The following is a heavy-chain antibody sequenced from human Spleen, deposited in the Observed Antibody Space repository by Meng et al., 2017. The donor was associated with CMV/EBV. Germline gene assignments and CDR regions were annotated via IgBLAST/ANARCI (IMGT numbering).Heavy chain of an antibody. D-gene: IGHD3-3*01. Sequence: FSSYYMHWVRQATGQGLEWMGIINPSGGSTSYAQKCQGRVTMTRDTSTSTVYMELSSLRSEDTAVYYCARGPNSRDYDFWSGYYLDYWGQGTLVTVSS. J-gene: IGHJ4*02. V-gene: IGHV1-46*01. CDR3: ARGPNSRDYDFWSGYYLDY. CDR2: INPSGGST. CDR1: FSSYY.